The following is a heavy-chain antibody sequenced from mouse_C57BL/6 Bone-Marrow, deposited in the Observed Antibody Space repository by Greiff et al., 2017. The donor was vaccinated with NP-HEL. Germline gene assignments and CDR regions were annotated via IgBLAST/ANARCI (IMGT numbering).Heavy chain of an antibody. CDR2: FDPDNGDT. CDR3: TTNWPLDY. CDR1: GFNITADY. D-gene: IGHD4-1*01. V-gene: IGHV14-4*01. Sequence: VQLQQSGAELVRPGASVKLSCTASGFNITADYMHWVKQRPEQGLEWIGWFDPDNGDTVYASKFQGKATLTADTSSNTAYQQLSSLTSEDTAVYYCTTNWPLDYWGQGTSVTVSS. J-gene: IGHJ4*01.